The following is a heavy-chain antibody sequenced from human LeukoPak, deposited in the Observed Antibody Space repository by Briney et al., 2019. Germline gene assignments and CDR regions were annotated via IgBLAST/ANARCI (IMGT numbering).Heavy chain of an antibody. D-gene: IGHD1-14*01. Sequence: SETLSLTCAVYGGSFSGYYWSWIRQPPGKWLEWIGEINHSGSTNYNPSLKSRVTISVDTSKNQFSLKLSSVTAADTAVYYCARAKRYTHIGYWGQGTLVTVSS. CDR3: ARAKRYTHIGY. J-gene: IGHJ4*02. CDR1: GGSFSGYY. V-gene: IGHV4-34*01. CDR2: INHSGST.